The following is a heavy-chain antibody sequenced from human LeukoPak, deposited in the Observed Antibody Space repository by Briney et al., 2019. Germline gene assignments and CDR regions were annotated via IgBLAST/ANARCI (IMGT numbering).Heavy chain of an antibody. CDR3: ARETLYCSSTSCYPLGEMDV. V-gene: IGHV1-69*13. D-gene: IGHD2-2*01. J-gene: IGHJ6*02. Sequence: SVKVSCKASGGTFSSYAISWVRQAPGQGLEWMGGIIPIFGTANYAQKSQGRVTITADESTSTAYMELSSLRSEDTAVYYCARETLYCSSTSCYPLGEMDVWGQGTTVTVSS. CDR1: GGTFSSYA. CDR2: IIPIFGTA.